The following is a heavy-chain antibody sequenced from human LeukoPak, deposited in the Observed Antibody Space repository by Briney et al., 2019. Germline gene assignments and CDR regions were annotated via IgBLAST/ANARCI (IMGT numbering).Heavy chain of an antibody. J-gene: IGHJ6*02. Sequence: GGSLRLSCAASGFTFSDYYMSWIRQAPGKGLEWVSSISSSSSYIYYADSVKGRFTISRDNAKNSLYLQMNSLRAEDTAVYYCARVSRLGGGNFYGMDVWGQGTTVTVSS. CDR1: GFTFSDYY. V-gene: IGHV3-11*06. CDR2: ISSSSSYI. D-gene: IGHD4-23*01. CDR3: ARVSRLGGGNFYGMDV.